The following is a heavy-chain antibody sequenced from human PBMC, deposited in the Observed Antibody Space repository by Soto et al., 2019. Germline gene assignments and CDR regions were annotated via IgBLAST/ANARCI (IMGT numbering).Heavy chain of an antibody. D-gene: IGHD6-19*01. CDR3: ARYAGSGLRYFVL. V-gene: IGHV1-8*02. CDR1: GYTFINHD. CDR2: MNPHSGNT. Sequence: SVKGSCKASGYTFINHDINWVRQAAGQGLEWMAWMNPHSGNTGYAQKFRGRVTVTRDTSKSTVYMELNSLRSDDTAGYFCARYAGSGLRYFVLWGRG. J-gene: IGHJ2*01.